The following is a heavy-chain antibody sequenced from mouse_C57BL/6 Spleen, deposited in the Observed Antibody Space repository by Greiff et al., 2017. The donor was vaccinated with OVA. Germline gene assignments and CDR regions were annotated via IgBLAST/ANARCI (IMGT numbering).Heavy chain of an antibody. CDR1: GFTFSDYY. J-gene: IGHJ4*01. Sequence: EVKLMESEGGLVQPGSSMKLSCTASGFTFSDYYMAWVRQVPEKGLEWVANINYDGSSTYYLDSLKSRFIISRDNAKNILYLQMSSLKSEDTATYYCARGPSYYSNYGYAMDYWGQGTSVTVSS. CDR2: INYDGSST. V-gene: IGHV5-16*01. CDR3: ARGPSYYSNYGYAMDY. D-gene: IGHD2-5*01.